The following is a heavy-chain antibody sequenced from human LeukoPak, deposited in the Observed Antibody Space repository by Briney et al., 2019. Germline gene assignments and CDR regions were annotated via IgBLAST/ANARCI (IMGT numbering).Heavy chain of an antibody. CDR3: ARHRDNWFDP. Sequence: PSETLSLTCTVSGGSISSYYWSWLRQPPGKGLEWIGYIYYSGSTNYNPSLKSRVTITVDTSKNEFSLKLSSVTAADTAVYYCARHRDNWFDPWGQGTLVTVSS. CDR1: GGSISSYY. D-gene: IGHD3-10*01. V-gene: IGHV4-59*08. CDR2: IYYSGST. J-gene: IGHJ5*02.